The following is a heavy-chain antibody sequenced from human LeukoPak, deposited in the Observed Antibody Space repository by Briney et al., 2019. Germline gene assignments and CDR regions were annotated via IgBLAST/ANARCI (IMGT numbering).Heavy chain of an antibody. CDR3: AKEISYSSGWYDY. Sequence: GGSLRLSCAASGFTFSNYAMSWVRQAPGKGLEWVSGLSGSGATTYCADSVKGRFTISRDNSKNTLFLQMNSLGAEDTAVYYCAKEISYSSGWYDYWGQGTLVTVSS. CDR2: LSGSGATT. CDR1: GFTFSNYA. V-gene: IGHV3-23*01. D-gene: IGHD6-19*01. J-gene: IGHJ4*02.